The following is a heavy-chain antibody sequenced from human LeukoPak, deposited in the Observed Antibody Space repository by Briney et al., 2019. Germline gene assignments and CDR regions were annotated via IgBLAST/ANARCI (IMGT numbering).Heavy chain of an antibody. CDR1: GFTFSSYG. J-gene: IGHJ4*02. CDR2: IATDGSFA. D-gene: IGHD2-2*01. V-gene: IGHV3-30*18. CDR3: AKDRDCSSTSCCPDY. Sequence: GGSLRLSCAASGFTFSSYGMHWVRQAPGKGLEWLAGIATDGSFAYYADSVKGRFTISRDNSKNTLYLQMNSLRAEDTAVYYCAKDRDCSSTSCCPDYWGQGTLVTVSS.